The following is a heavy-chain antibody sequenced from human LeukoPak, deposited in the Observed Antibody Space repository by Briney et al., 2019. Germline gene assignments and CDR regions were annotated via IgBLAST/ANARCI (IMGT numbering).Heavy chain of an antibody. J-gene: IGHJ4*02. CDR3: ARLRFFDY. V-gene: IGHV3-53*01. CDR1: GCTVSSNY. Sequence: GRSLRLSCAASGCTVSSNYMRWVHQAPGKGLEWVSVIYSGGSTYYADSVKGRFTISRDNSKNTLYLQMNSLRAEDTAVYYCARLRFFDYWGQGTLVTVSS. CDR2: IYSGGST. D-gene: IGHD4-17*01.